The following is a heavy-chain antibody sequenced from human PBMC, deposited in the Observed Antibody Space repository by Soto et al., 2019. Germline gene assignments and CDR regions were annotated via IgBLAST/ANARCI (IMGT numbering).Heavy chain of an antibody. D-gene: IGHD3-22*01. V-gene: IGHV1-69*06. Sequence: GASVKVSCKASGGTFSSYAISWVRQAPGQGLEWMGGIIPIFGTANYAQKFQGRVTITADKSTSTAYMELSSLRSEDTAVYYCATYVTERYYYDSSGYYYGYFDYWGQGTLVTVSS. CDR2: IIPIFGTA. CDR3: ATYVTERYYYDSSGYYYGYFDY. J-gene: IGHJ4*02. CDR1: GGTFSSYA.